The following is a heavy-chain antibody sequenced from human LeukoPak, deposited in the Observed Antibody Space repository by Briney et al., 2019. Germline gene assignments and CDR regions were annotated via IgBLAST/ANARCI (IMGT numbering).Heavy chain of an antibody. CDR1: GFTFSSYS. J-gene: IGHJ4*02. V-gene: IGHV3-21*04. CDR2: ISSSSSYI. D-gene: IGHD1-26*01. Sequence: MSGGSLRLSCAASGFTFSSYSMNWVRQAPGKGLEWVSSISSSSSYIYYADSVKGRFTISRDNAKNSLYLQMNSLRAEDMALYYCAKGQEWELKVLFDYWGQGTLVTVSS. CDR3: AKGQEWELKVLFDY.